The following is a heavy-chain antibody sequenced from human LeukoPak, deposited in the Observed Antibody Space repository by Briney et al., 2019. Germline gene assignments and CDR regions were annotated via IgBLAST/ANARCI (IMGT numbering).Heavy chain of an antibody. D-gene: IGHD3-16*01. J-gene: IGHJ5*02. CDR2: IRRDGNQI. CDR3: ARLLGDSTIYDL. Sequence: QPGGSLRLSCAASGFTFSSYAMSWVHQAPGKGLEWVATIRRDGNQIHYLDSVEGRFIISRDNAKNSLSLQMNSLGDEDTAMYYCARLLGDSTIYDLWGQGTLVTVSS. V-gene: IGHV3-7*01. CDR1: GFTFSSYA.